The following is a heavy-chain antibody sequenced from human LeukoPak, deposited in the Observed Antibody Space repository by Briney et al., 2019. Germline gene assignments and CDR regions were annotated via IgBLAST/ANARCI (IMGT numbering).Heavy chain of an antibody. Sequence: PGRSLRLSCAASGFTFSSYDMHWVRQATGKGLEWVSAIGTAGDTYYPGSVKGRFTISRENAKNSLYLQMNSLRAGDTAVYYCARVGWFGELYDYWGQGTLVTVSS. CDR3: ARVGWFGELYDY. V-gene: IGHV3-13*01. D-gene: IGHD3-10*01. J-gene: IGHJ4*02. CDR1: GFTFSSYD. CDR2: IGTAGDT.